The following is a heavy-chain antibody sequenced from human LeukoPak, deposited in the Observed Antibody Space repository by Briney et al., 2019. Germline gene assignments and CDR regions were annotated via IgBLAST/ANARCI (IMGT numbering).Heavy chain of an antibody. D-gene: IGHD2-21*02. CDR1: GFTFSSYA. J-gene: IGHJ4*02. Sequence: GGSLRLSCAASGFTFSSYAMHWVRQAPGKGLEWVAVISYDGSNKYYADSVKGRFTISRDNSKNTLYLQMNSLRAEDTAVYYCARSRDVVATAWAYFDYWGQGTLVTVSS. CDR2: ISYDGSNK. CDR3: ARSRDVVATAWAYFDY. V-gene: IGHV3-30*04.